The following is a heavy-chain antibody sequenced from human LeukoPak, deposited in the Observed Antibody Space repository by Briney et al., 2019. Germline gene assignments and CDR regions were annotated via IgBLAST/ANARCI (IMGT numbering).Heavy chain of an antibody. Sequence: GGSLRLSCAASGFTFSNAWMSWVRQAPGRGLEWVAYISGSSITIYYADSVKGRFTISRDNAKNSLYLQMNSLRAEDTAVYYCARDGLNDPFDYWGQGTLVTVSS. CDR1: GFTFSNAW. CDR3: ARDGLNDPFDY. D-gene: IGHD3-16*01. V-gene: IGHV3-48*01. CDR2: ISGSSITI. J-gene: IGHJ4*02.